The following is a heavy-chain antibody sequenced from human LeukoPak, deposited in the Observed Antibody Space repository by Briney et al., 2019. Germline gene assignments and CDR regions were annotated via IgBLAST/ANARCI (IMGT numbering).Heavy chain of an antibody. CDR1: GYTFTYYH. CDR2: VNPNTGDT. CDR3: AKSDISGLYYFDY. D-gene: IGHD6-19*01. J-gene: IGHJ4*02. V-gene: IGHV1-2*02. Sequence: ASVKVSCKASGYTFTYYHIHWVRQAPGQGLEWVGWVNPNTGDTNYAQKFQGRVTMTRDTSISTAYMELSRLRSDDTAVYYCAKSDISGLYYFDYWGQGTLVTVSS.